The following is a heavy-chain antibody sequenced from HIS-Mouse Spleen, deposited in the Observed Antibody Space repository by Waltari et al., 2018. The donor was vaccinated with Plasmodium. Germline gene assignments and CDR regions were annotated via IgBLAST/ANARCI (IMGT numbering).Heavy chain of an antibody. Sequence: QVQLQQWGAGLLKPSETLSLTCAVYGGSFSGYYWSWIRQPPGKGLEWLGEINHSGSPTDTPSLKGRVTILVDTSKNQFSLKLSSVTAADTAVYYCARVTSSGVYWYFDLWGRGTLVTVSS. CDR3: ARVTSSGVYWYFDL. V-gene: IGHV4-34*01. D-gene: IGHD3-3*01. J-gene: IGHJ2*01. CDR2: INHSGSP. CDR1: GGSFSGYY.